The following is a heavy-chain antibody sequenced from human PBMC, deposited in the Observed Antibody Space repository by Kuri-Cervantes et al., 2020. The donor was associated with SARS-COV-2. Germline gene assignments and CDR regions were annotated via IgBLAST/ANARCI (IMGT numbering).Heavy chain of an antibody. J-gene: IGHJ6*03. V-gene: IGHV4-34*01. CDR1: GGSFSGYY. Sequence: SETLSLTCAVYGGSFSGYYWSWIRQPPGKGLEWIGEINHSGSTNYNPSLKSRVTISVDTSKNQFSLKLSSVTAADTAVYYCARLAFSSSWYYYMDVWGKGTTVTVSS. CDR2: INHSGST. D-gene: IGHD6-13*01. CDR3: ARLAFSSSWYYYMDV.